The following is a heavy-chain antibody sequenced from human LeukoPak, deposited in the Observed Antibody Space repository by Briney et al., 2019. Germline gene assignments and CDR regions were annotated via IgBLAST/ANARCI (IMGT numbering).Heavy chain of an antibody. CDR2: IKQDGSEK. D-gene: IGHD6-19*01. J-gene: IGHJ4*02. V-gene: IGHV3-7*03. CDR1: GFTFSSYW. Sequence: GGSLRLSCAASGFTFSSYWMTWARQAPGKGLEWVANIKQDGSEKYYVDSVKGRFTISRDNAKNSLYLQMNSLRAEDTAVYYCAKESRAVAGYYFDYWGQGTLVTVSS. CDR3: AKESRAVAGYYFDY.